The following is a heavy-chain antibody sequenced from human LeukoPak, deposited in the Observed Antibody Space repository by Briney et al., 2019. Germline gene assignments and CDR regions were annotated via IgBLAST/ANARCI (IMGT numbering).Heavy chain of an antibody. CDR3: AGHMEYGDYYYYYYGMDV. J-gene: IGHJ6*02. V-gene: IGHV4-59*08. Sequence: SETLSLTCTVSGGSISSYYWSWIRQPPGKGLEWIGYIYYSGSTNYNPSLKSRVTISVDTSKNQFSLKLSSVTAADTAVYYCAGHMEYGDYYYYYYGMDVWGQGTTVTVSS. CDR2: IYYSGST. D-gene: IGHD4-17*01. CDR1: GGSISSYY.